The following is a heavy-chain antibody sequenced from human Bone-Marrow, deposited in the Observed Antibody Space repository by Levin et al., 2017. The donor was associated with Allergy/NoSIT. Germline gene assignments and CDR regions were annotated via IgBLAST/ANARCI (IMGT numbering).Heavy chain of an antibody. CDR1: GFTVSNNY. Sequence: GGSLRLSCAVSGFTVSNNYISWVRQAPGKGLEWVSVIYSDGSTYYTDSAKGRFTISRDNPKNTVYLQMNSLTTEDTAVYYCASGGDSPSTWGQGTLVTVSS. D-gene: IGHD4-23*01. CDR2: IYSDGST. CDR3: ASGGDSPST. J-gene: IGHJ5*02. V-gene: IGHV3-66*01.